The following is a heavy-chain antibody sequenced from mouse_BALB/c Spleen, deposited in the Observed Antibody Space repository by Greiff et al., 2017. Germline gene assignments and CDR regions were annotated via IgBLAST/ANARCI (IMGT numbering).Heavy chain of an antibody. CDR3: ARWSIYYYGSNYFDY. D-gene: IGHD1-1*01. CDR2: ISYSGST. CDR1: GYSITSDYA. V-gene: IGHV3-2*02. Sequence: EVQLQQSGPGLVKPSQSLSLTCTVTGYSITSDYAWNWIRQFPGNKLEWMGYISYSGSTSYNPSLKSRISITRDTSKNQFFLQLNSVTTEDTATYYCARWSIYYYGSNYFDYWGQGTTLTVSS. J-gene: IGHJ2*01.